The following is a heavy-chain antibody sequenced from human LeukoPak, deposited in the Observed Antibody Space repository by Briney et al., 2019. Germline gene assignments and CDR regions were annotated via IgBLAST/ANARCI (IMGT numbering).Heavy chain of an antibody. J-gene: IGHJ4*02. Sequence: SVKVSCKASGHTSTTYAISWVRQAPGQGLEWMGGIIPIFGTANYAQKFQGRVTITADESTSTAYMELSSLRSEDTAVYYCARDQDRDGYNYPGDYWGQGTLVTVSS. CDR1: GHTSTTYA. V-gene: IGHV1-69*13. CDR3: ARDQDRDGYNYPGDY. D-gene: IGHD5-24*01. CDR2: IIPIFGTA.